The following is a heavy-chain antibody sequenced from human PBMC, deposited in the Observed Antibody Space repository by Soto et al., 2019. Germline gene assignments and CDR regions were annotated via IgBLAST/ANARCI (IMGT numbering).Heavy chain of an antibody. V-gene: IGHV4-31*03. J-gene: IGHJ4*02. D-gene: IGHD1-26*01. CDR2: IYYSGST. CDR3: ALSIVGATKFDY. Sequence: QVQLQESGPGLVKPSQTLSLTCTVSGGSISSGGYYWSWIRQHPGKGLECIGYIYYSGSTYYNPSLKSRVTISVDTSKNQCSLKLSSVTAADTAVYYCALSIVGATKFDYWGQGTLVTVSS. CDR1: GGSISSGGYY.